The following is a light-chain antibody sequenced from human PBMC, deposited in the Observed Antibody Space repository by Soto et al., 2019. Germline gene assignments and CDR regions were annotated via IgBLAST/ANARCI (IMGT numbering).Light chain of an antibody. Sequence: QPASVSGSPGQSITISCTGTSSDVGGYNYVSWYQQHPGKAPKLMIYDVSNRPSGVSNRFSGSKSGNTASLTISGLQAEDEADYYCSSYTSSSTVVFGGGTKPPS. CDR1: SSDVGGYNY. V-gene: IGLV2-14*01. CDR2: DVS. CDR3: SSYTSSSTVV. J-gene: IGLJ2*01.